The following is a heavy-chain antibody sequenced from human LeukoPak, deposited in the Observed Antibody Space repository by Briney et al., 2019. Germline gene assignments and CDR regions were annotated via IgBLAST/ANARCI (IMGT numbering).Heavy chain of an antibody. J-gene: IGHJ4*02. CDR3: RKTSRRNSDYDSPFHY. V-gene: IGHV3-30-3*02. Sequence: PGGSLRLSCVASGFTYSDYAMRWVRQAPGKGLEWVAVISYDGSNVYYADSVKGRFTTSRDNSKNTLYLQMNSLRAEDTSIYYCRKTSRRNSDYDSPFHYWGQGTLVTVSS. CDR1: GFTYSDYA. D-gene: IGHD5-12*01. CDR2: ISYDGSNV.